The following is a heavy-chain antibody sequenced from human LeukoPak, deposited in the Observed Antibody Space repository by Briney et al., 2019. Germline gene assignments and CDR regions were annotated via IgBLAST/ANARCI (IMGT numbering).Heavy chain of an antibody. CDR3: ARDRGGYPAAGQPFDI. CDR1: GFTLSSYW. Sequence: GGSLRLSCAASGFTLSSYWMNWVRQAPGKGPEWVANIKQDGSERNYVDSVKGRFTISRDNAKNSLYLQMNSLRAEDTALYYCARDRGGYPAAGQPFDIWGQGTMVTVSS. D-gene: IGHD1-26*01. J-gene: IGHJ3*02. CDR2: IKQDGSER. V-gene: IGHV3-7*01.